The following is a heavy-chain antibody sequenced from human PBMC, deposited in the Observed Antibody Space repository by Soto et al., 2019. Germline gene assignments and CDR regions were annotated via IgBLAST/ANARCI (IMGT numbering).Heavy chain of an antibody. CDR2: ISGSGGTT. D-gene: IGHD6-19*01. V-gene: IGHV3-23*01. CDR3: AKGARSSGWY. CDR1: GFTFSSYA. J-gene: IGHJ4*02. Sequence: GGSLRLSCAASGFTFSSYAMSWVRQAPGKGLEWASAISGSGGTTYYADSVQGRFTISRDNSKNTLYLQMNSLRAEDTAVYYCAKGARSSGWYWGQGTLVTVSS.